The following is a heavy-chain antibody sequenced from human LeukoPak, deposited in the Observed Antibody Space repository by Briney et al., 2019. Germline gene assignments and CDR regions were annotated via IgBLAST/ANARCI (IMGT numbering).Heavy chain of an antibody. CDR2: IIPIFGTA. V-gene: IGHV1-69*01. CDR3: ASTTGTMYYFDY. CDR1: GGTFSSYA. D-gene: IGHD1-1*01. J-gene: IGHJ4*02. Sequence: ASVKVSCKASGGTFSSYAISWVRQAPGQGLEWMGGIIPIFGTANYAQKFQGRVTITADESTSTAYMELSSLRSEDTAVYYCASTTGTMYYFDYRGQGTLVTVSS.